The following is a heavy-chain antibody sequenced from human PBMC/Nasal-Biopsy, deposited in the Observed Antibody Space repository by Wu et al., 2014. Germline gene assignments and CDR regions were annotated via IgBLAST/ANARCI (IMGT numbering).Heavy chain of an antibody. CDR3: ARTTLYCGGGSCNKYAFDM. CDR1: GDSVSSNSAA. V-gene: IGHV6-1*01. Sequence: AISGDSVSSNSAAWTWIRQSPSRGLEWLGRTYYRSKWYDDYVGSVKSRITIKPDTSKNQFSLQLNSVTPEDTAVYYCARTTLYCGGGSCNKYAFDMWGQGTMVIVSS. D-gene: IGHD2-15*01. J-gene: IGHJ3*02. CDR2: TYYRSKWYD.